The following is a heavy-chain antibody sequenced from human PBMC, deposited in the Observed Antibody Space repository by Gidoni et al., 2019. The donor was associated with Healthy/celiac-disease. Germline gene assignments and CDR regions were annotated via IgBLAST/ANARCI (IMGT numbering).Heavy chain of an antibody. V-gene: IGHV3-9*01. J-gene: IGHJ4*02. CDR2: ISCNSGSI. CDR3: AKDRGSDSTTYYFDY. CDR1: GFTCDDYA. Sequence: EVQRVESGGGLVQPGRSLRLSCAASGFTCDDYAMHWIRQAPGKGLEWVSGISCNSGSIGYADSVKGRFTISRDNAKNSLYLQMNSLRAEDTALYYCAKDRGSDSTTYYFDYWGQGTLVTVSS. D-gene: IGHD3-22*01.